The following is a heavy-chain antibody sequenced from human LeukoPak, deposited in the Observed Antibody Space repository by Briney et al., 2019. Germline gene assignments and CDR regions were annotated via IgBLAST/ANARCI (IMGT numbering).Heavy chain of an antibody. V-gene: IGHV3-21*01. CDR2: ISSRSTYI. J-gene: IGHJ5*02. CDR1: GFTFGSYS. CDR3: AQLNTNWFDP. Sequence: PGGSLRLSCAASGFTFGSYSMNWVRQAPGKGLEWVSSISSRSTYIYHADSVKGRFTISRDNAKNSLFLQMNSLRAEDTAVYYCAQLNTNWFDPWGQGTLVTVSS. D-gene: IGHD5-24*01.